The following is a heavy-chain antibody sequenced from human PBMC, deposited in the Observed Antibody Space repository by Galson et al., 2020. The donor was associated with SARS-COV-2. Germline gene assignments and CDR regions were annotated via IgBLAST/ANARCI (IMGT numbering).Heavy chain of an antibody. CDR2: INHSGST. D-gene: IGHD3-3*01. J-gene: IGHJ5*02. V-gene: IGHV4-34*01. Sequence: ETSETLSLTCAVYGGSFSGYYWSWIRQPPGKGLEWIGEINHSGSTNYNPSLKSRVTISVDTSKNQFSLKLSSVTAADTAVYYCARGRTIFGVVFANGGFDPWGQGTLVTVSS. CDR3: ARGRTIFGVVFANGGFDP. CDR1: GGSFSGYY.